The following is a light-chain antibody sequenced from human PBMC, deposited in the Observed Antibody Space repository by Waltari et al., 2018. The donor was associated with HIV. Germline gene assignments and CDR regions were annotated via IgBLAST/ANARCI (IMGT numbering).Light chain of an antibody. CDR3: QQANSFPLT. Sequence: DIQMTQSPSSVSASVGARVHITCRASQGISSWLDWYQQKPGKAPKLLIYAATSLQSGVPSRFSGSGSGTDFTLTISSLQPEDFATYYCQQANSFPLTFGGGTKVEIK. J-gene: IGKJ4*01. CDR1: QGISSW. V-gene: IGKV1-12*01. CDR2: AAT.